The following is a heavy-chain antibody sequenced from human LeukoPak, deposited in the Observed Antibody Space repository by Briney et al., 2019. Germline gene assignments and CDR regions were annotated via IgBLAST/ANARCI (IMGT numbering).Heavy chain of an antibody. CDR1: GFTFSSYG. CDR2: ISGSGGST. Sequence: GGSLRLSCAASGFTFSSYGMSWVRQAPGKGLEWASAISGSGGSTYYADSVKGRFTISRDNSKNTLYLQMNSLRAEDTAVYYCAEPYYGSGSYYDYWGQGTLVTVSS. V-gene: IGHV3-23*01. D-gene: IGHD3-10*01. J-gene: IGHJ4*02. CDR3: AEPYYGSGSYYDY.